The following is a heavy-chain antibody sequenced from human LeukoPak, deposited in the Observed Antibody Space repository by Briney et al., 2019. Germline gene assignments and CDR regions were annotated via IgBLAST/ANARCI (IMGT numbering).Heavy chain of an antibody. Sequence: GGSLRLSCTASGFTFSGSALHWVRQPSGKGLEWIARIRRKGNNYVTAYAASVRGRFTISRDDSETTTFLQMNSLKIEDTALYYCTSGYAGNSDYYYYMDVWGKGITVAVSS. CDR1: GFTFSGSA. V-gene: IGHV3-73*01. CDR3: TSGYAGNSDYYYYMDV. CDR2: IRRKGNNYVT. D-gene: IGHD2-2*01. J-gene: IGHJ6*03.